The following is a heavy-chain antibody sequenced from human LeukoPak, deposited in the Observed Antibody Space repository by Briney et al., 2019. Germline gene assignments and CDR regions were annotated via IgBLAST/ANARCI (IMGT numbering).Heavy chain of an antibody. CDR1: GYTFTSYD. Sequence: ASVKVSCKASGYTFTSYDINWVRQATGQGLEWMGWMNTNSGNTGYAQKFQGTVTLTRNTSISTAYMELSSLRSEDTAVYYCAREDGQQLVRVGESNWFDHWGQGTLVTVSS. CDR2: MNTNSGNT. CDR3: AREDGQQLVRVGESNWFDH. J-gene: IGHJ5*02. V-gene: IGHV1-8*01. D-gene: IGHD6-13*01.